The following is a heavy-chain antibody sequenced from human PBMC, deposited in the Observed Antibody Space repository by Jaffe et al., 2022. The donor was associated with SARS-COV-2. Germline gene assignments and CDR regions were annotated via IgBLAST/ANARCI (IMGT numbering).Heavy chain of an antibody. CDR3: ARRHSSGLRYWYFDL. Sequence: QVQLQESGPGLVKPSETLSLTCTVSGGSISSYYWSWIRQPPGKGLEWIGYIYYSGSTNYNPSLKSRVTISVDTSKNQFSLKLSSVTAADTAVYYCARRHSSGLRYWYFDLWGRGTLVTVSS. J-gene: IGHJ2*01. CDR1: GGSISSYY. V-gene: IGHV4-59*01. D-gene: IGHD6-19*01. CDR2: IYYSGST.